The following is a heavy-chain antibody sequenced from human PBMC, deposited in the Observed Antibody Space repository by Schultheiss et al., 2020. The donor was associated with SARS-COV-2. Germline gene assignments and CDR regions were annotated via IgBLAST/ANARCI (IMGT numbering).Heavy chain of an antibody. V-gene: IGHV3-13*03. J-gene: IGHJ1*01. CDR3: ARVGRDCSHGVCYNAEYFQH. D-gene: IGHD2-8*01. Sequence: GGSLRLSCAACGFTFSSYDMHWVRQATGKGLEWADTYSLGSLKGQFTISRENAQNSLYFQINTLRAGDTAVYYCARVGRDCSHGVCYNAEYFQHWGQGTLVTVSS. CDR1: GFTFSSYD. CDR2: DT.